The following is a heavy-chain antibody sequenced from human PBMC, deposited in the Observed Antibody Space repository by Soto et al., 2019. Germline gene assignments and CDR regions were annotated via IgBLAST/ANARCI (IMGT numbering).Heavy chain of an antibody. J-gene: IGHJ5*02. CDR2: VNSYTGGT. V-gene: IGHV1-2*04. CDR1: GYTFTDYY. Sequence: QVHLVQSGAEVKKPGASVKVSCKTSGYTFTDYYIHWVRQAPGQGLAWMGWVNSYTGGTKYAQKFQDWITMTRDTSSKTVYIELSRLTSDDTAVYYCARGGRAGRPPRGFDPWGQGTLVTVSS. D-gene: IGHD6-6*01. CDR3: ARGGRAGRPPRGFDP.